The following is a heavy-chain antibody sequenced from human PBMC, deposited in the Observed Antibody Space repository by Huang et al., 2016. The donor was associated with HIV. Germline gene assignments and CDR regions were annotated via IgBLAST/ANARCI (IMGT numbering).Heavy chain of an antibody. CDR2: LIAYNGNT. Sequence: QVELVQSGAEVKRPGASVRVSCKAAGYIFTKYGINWVRQAPGQGREWMGWLIAYNGNTNYAEKFQGRFNLTRDTSATTAYMELRDVTSADTAVYYCARDHWYPLQNWFDLWGQGTLVTVSS. D-gene: IGHD1-1*01. J-gene: IGHJ5*01. CDR1: GYIFTKYG. V-gene: IGHV1-18*01. CDR3: ARDHWYPLQNWFDL.